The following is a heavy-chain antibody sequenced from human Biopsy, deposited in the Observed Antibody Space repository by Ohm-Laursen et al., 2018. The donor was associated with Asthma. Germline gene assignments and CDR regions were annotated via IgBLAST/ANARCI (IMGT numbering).Heavy chain of an antibody. V-gene: IGHV3-9*01. D-gene: IGHD3-3*02. J-gene: IGHJ1*01. Sequence: SLRLSCTASGFTFDDYAMHWVRQAPGKGLEWVSGVSWNSGSIDYADSVKGRFTISRDNAKNSLYLQMNSLRAEDTAVYYCARTFHFWSPYHAEHYQLWGQGTLVTVSS. CDR1: GFTFDDYA. CDR3: ARTFHFWSPYHAEHYQL. CDR2: VSWNSGSI.